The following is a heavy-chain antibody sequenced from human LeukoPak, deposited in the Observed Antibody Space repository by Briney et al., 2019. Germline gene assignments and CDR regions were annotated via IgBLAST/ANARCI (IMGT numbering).Heavy chain of an antibody. V-gene: IGHV1-18*01. CDR3: ARVVGSPYYDFWSGSYYMDV. D-gene: IGHD3-3*01. Sequence: ASVKVSCKASGYTFTSYGISWVRQAPGQGLEWMGWISAYNGNTNYAQKLQGRVTMTTDTSTSTAYMELRRLRSDDTAVYYCARVVGSPYYDFWSGSYYMDVWGKGTTVTVSS. J-gene: IGHJ6*03. CDR2: ISAYNGNT. CDR1: GYTFTSYG.